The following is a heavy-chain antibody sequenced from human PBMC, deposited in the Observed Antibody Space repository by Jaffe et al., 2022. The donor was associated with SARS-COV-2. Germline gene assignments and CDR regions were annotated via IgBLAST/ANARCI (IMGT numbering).Heavy chain of an antibody. D-gene: IGHD1-26*01. Sequence: EVQLVESGGGLVQPGGSLRLSCAASGFTFSSYDMHWVRQATGKGLEWVSAIGTAGDTYYPGSVKGRFTISRENAKNSLYLQMNSLRAGDTAVYYCARGVVGRGYYYYYYMDVWGKGTTVTVSS. J-gene: IGHJ6*03. V-gene: IGHV3-13*01. CDR1: GFTFSSYD. CDR3: ARGVVGRGYYYYYYMDV. CDR2: IGTAGDT.